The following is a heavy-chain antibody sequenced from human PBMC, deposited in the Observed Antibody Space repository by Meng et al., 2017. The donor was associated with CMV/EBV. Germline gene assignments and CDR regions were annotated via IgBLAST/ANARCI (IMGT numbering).Heavy chain of an antibody. J-gene: IGHJ4*02. CDR1: GYTFTGYY. Sequence: ASVKVSCKGSGYTFTGYYLHWVRQAPGQGLEWMGWINPNTNGTNYAQKFQGRVSMTRDTSISIAYMELSRLRSDDTAVYFCARSIVGAIDYWGQGTLVTVSS. D-gene: IGHD1-26*01. CDR2: INPNTNGT. V-gene: IGHV1-2*02. CDR3: ARSIVGAIDY.